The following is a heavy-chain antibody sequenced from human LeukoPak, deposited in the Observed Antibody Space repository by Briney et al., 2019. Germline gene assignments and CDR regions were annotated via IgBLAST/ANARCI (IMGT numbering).Heavy chain of an antibody. CDR3: ARDSVGVGPYYYYYYGMDV. Sequence: SETLSLTCTVSGGSISSGGYSWSWIRQHPGKGLEWIGYIYYSGSTYYNPSLKSRVTISVETSKNQFSLKLSSVTAADTAVYYRARDSVGVGPYYYYYYGMDVWGQGTTVTVSS. J-gene: IGHJ6*02. D-gene: IGHD1-26*01. V-gene: IGHV4-31*03. CDR1: GGSISSGGYS. CDR2: IYYSGST.